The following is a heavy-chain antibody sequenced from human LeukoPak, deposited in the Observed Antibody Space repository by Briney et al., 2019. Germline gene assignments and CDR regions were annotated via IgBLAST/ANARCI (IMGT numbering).Heavy chain of an antibody. CDR3: AHKIEAGDYFDY. J-gene: IGHJ4*02. Sequence: SGPTLVNPAQTLTLTCTFSGFSLSTSGVGVGWIRQPPGKALEWLALIYWDDDKRYSPSLKSRLTITKDTSKSQVVLTMTNMDPVDTATYYCAHKIEAGDYFDYWGQGTLVTVSS. CDR2: IYWDDDK. V-gene: IGHV2-5*02. CDR1: GFSLSTSGVG. D-gene: IGHD3-10*01.